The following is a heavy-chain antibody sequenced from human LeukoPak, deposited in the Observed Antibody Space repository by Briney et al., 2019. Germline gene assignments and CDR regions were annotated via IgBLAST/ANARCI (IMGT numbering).Heavy chain of an antibody. CDR2: ISYDGSNK. CDR3: ARVMGRYCSSTSCYVDY. D-gene: IGHD2-2*01. J-gene: IGHJ4*02. Sequence: GGSLRLSCAASGITFSSYAMHWVRQAPGKGLEWVAVISYDGSNKYYADTVKGRFTISRDNSKNTLYLQMNSLRAEDTAVYYCARVMGRYCSSTSCYVDYWGQGTLVTVSS. V-gene: IGHV3-30*04. CDR1: GITFSSYA.